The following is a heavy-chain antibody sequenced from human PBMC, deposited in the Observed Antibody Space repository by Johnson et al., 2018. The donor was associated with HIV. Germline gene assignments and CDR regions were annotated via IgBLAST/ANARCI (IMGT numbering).Heavy chain of an antibody. CDR2: ISYDASNK. CDR1: AFTFSSYA. D-gene: IGHD3-22*01. J-gene: IGHJ3*02. Sequence: QVHLVESRGGLLQPGRSLRLSCPASAFTFSSYAMHWVRQAPAKGLAWVAVISYDASNKYCADSVKCRFTISSDNSTNTLYLQTNRLRAEDTAVYYCAKITAYDSSGDYYAPLGDNAFDIWGQGTMVNVSS. V-gene: IGHV3-30*18. CDR3: AKITAYDSSGDYYAPLGDNAFDI.